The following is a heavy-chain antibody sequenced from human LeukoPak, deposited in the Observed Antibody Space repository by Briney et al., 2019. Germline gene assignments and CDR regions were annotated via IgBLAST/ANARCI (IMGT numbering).Heavy chain of an antibody. V-gene: IGHV4-34*01. D-gene: IGHD3-22*01. J-gene: IGHJ5*02. CDR1: GGSFSGYY. CDR3: ARVFDSSGYYYKFFWFDP. CDR2: INHSGST. Sequence: SETLSLTCAVYGGSFSGYYWSWIRQPPGKGLEWIGEINHSGSTNYNLSLKSRVTISVDTSKNQFSLKLSSVTAADTAVYYCARVFDSSGYYYKFFWFDPWGQGTLVTVSS.